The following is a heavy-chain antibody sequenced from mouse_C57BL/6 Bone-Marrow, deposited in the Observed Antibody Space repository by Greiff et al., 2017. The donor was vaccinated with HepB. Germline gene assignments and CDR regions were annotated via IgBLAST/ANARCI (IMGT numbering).Heavy chain of an antibody. CDR1: GFTFSSYT. D-gene: IGHD2-1*01. J-gene: IGHJ3*01. V-gene: IGHV5-9*01. Sequence: EVQLVESGGGLVKPGGSLKLSCAASGFTFSSYTMSWVRQTPEKRLEWVATISGGGGNTYYPDSVKGRFTISRDNAKNTLYLQMSSLRSEDTALYYCARDGNYEDWFAYWGQGTLVTVSA. CDR2: ISGGGGNT. CDR3: ARDGNYEDWFAY.